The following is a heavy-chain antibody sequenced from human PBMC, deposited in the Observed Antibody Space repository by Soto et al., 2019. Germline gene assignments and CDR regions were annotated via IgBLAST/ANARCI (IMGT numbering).Heavy chain of an antibody. Sequence: GESLKISCQGSGYSFTNHWIGWVRQMPGKRLELMGIIYPGDSDTRYTPSFQGQVTISVDKSISTAYLQWSSLKASDNALYFCARHRTSGYGHPTFDFWGQGTPVTVSS. CDR1: GYSFTNHW. D-gene: IGHD5-12*01. J-gene: IGHJ4*02. CDR3: ARHRTSGYGHPTFDF. V-gene: IGHV5-51*01. CDR2: IYPGDSDT.